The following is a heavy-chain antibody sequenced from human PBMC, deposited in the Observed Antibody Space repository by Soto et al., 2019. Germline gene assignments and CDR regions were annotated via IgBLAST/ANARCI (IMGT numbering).Heavy chain of an antibody. J-gene: IGHJ5*02. Sequence: SKTLSLAGAGCGGAISGGGDSWSWSREPPGKGREWSGYFDDGGSTDYNASLKRRVTISVDSSKNELSLRLSAVAAADTGVYYRARVRSTWGQGTLV. CDR1: GGAISGGGDS. D-gene: IGHD3-10*01. CDR3: ARVRST. CDR2: FDDGGST. V-gene: IGHV4-30-2*01.